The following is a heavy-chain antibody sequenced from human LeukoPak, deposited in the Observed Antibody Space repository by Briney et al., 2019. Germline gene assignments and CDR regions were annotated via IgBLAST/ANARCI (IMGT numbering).Heavy chain of an antibody. D-gene: IGHD6-13*01. V-gene: IGHV3-23*01. CDR1: GFRFCDYA. Sequence: GSLRLSCAAFGFRFCDYAMIWVRQAPGKGLGWVAGIRGGATKTYYSDSVEGRFTISRDNSKSTVYLQMSSLRAEDTAVYYCAKDTKTEYGTSYLNWFDPWGQGTLVTVSS. CDR3: AKDTKTEYGTSYLNWFDP. CDR2: IRGGATKT. J-gene: IGHJ5*02.